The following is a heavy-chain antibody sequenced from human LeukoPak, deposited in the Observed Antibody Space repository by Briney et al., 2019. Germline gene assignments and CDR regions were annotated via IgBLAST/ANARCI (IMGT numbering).Heavy chain of an antibody. CDR1: GNTFTSYG. CDR3: ARGLRRTAHYYYYYGMDV. J-gene: IGHJ6*02. CDR2: IIPIFGTA. D-gene: IGHD4-17*01. Sequence: GASVTVSCTASGNTFTSYGISWVRQAPGQGLEWMGGIIPIFGTANYAQKFQGRVTITADESTSTAYMELSSLRSEDTAVYYCARGLRRTAHYYYYYGMDVWGQGTTVTVSS. V-gene: IGHV1-69*13.